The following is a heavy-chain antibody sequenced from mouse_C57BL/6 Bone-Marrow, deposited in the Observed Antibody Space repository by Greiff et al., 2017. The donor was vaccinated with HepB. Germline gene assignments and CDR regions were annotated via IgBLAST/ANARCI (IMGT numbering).Heavy chain of an antibody. CDR3: ARKDYHYAMDY. CDR1: GFTFSDYG. Sequence: DVQLVESGGGLVKPGGSLKLSCAASGFTFSDYGMHWVRQAPEKGLEWVAYISSCSSTIYYADTVKGRFTISRDNAKNTLFLQMTSLRSEDTAMYYCARKDYHYAMDYWGQGTSVTVSS. V-gene: IGHV5-17*01. J-gene: IGHJ4*01. D-gene: IGHD2-4*01. CDR2: ISSCSSTI.